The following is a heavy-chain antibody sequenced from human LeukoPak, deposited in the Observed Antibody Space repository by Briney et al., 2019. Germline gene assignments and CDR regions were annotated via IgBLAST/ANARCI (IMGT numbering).Heavy chain of an antibody. J-gene: IGHJ3*02. CDR2: INTNTGNP. CDR3: ARYCSGGSCLHAFDI. D-gene: IGHD2-15*01. V-gene: IGHV7-4-1*02. CDR1: GYTFTSYG. Sequence: ASVKVSCMASGYTFTSYGISWVRQAPGQGLEWMGWINTNTGNPTYAQGFTGRFVLSLDTSVSTAYLQISSLKAEDTAVYYCARYCSGGSCLHAFDIWGQGTMVTVSS.